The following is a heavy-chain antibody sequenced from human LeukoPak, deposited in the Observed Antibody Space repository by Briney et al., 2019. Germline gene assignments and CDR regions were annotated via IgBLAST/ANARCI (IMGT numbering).Heavy chain of an antibody. CDR2: ISSTSTYI. D-gene: IGHD3-9*01. CDR3: ARVLWGDWLPDY. Sequence: GGSLRLSCAASGFTFSTSSMNWVRQAPGKGLEWVSAISSTSTYIYYADSVMGRFTISRDNAKNSLYLQMNSLRAEDTAIYYCARVLWGDWLPDYWGQGTLVTVSS. J-gene: IGHJ4*02. CDR1: GFTFSTSS. V-gene: IGHV3-21*01.